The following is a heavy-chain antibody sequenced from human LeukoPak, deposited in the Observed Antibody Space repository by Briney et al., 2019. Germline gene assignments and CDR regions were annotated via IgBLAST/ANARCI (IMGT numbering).Heavy chain of an antibody. CDR2: ISGDGGST. J-gene: IGHJ4*02. Sequence: GGSLRLSCAASGFTFNTYAMSWVRQAPGKGLEWVPVISGDGGSTFYADSVKGRFTISRDNSKDTLYLQMNSLRAEDTAVYYCAKKESITMVRGVISPYFDYWGQGTLVTVSS. CDR3: AKKESITMVRGVISPYFDY. CDR1: GFTFNTYA. D-gene: IGHD3-10*01. V-gene: IGHV3-23*01.